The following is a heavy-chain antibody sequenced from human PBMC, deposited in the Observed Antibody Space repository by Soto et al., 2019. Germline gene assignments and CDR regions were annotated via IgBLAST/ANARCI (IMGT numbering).Heavy chain of an antibody. CDR1: GFTFGDYA. CDR3: TRGSGYYGSA. Sequence: GGSLRLSCTASGFTFGDYAMSWVRQAPGKGLEWVGFIRSKAYGGTTEYAASVKGRFTISRDDSKSIAYLQMNSLKTEDTAVYYCTRGSGYYGSAWGQGTLVTVSS. D-gene: IGHD3-10*01. V-gene: IGHV3-49*04. CDR2: IRSKAYGGTT. J-gene: IGHJ4*02.